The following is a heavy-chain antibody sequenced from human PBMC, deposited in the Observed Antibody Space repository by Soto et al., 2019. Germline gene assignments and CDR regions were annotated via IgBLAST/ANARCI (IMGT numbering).Heavy chain of an antibody. J-gene: IGHJ4*02. CDR1: GFIFSDYY. V-gene: IGHV3-11*01. D-gene: IGHD4-17*01. Sequence: QVQLVESGGGLVKPGGALRLSCATSGFIFSDYYMHWIRQAPGKGLEWISYISGNGRIIQYADSAKGRFTISRDNAQNSLYLQMNSLRAEDTALYFCARDFDADSRTDFDYWGQETLVTVSS. CDR3: ARDFDADSRTDFDY. CDR2: ISGNGRII.